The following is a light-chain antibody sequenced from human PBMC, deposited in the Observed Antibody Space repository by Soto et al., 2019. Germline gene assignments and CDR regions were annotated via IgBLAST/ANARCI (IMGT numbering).Light chain of an antibody. Sequence: QSALTQPASVSGSPGQSITISCTGTSSDVGGYNYVSWYQQHPGKAPKLMIYDVSKRPSGVPDRFSGSKSGTSASLAITGLQAEDEADYFCQSYDRSLRTYVFGTATQLTVL. V-gene: IGLV2-11*01. CDR3: QSYDRSLRTYV. CDR1: SSDVGGYNY. J-gene: IGLJ1*01. CDR2: DVS.